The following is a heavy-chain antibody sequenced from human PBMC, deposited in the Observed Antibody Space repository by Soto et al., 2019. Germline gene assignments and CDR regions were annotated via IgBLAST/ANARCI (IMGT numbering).Heavy chain of an antibody. V-gene: IGHV4-34*01. D-gene: IGHD3-3*01. CDR3: ASDFAFGPPL. Sequence: SETLSLTCTVSGVTISSYYWSWIRQPPGKGLEWMWEINHSGSTNYNPSPKSRVTISVDTSKIQFSLKLSSGAAAVTAVYYCASDFAFGPPLWGQGTLVTVSS. CDR2: INHSGST. J-gene: IGHJ4*01. CDR1: GVTISSYY.